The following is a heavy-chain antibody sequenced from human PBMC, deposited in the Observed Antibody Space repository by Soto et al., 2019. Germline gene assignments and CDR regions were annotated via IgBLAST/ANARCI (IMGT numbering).Heavy chain of an antibody. CDR3: ARGRNYTMIVVVIKEHENGAFDI. Sequence: ASVKVSCKASGGTFSSYAISWVRQAPGQGLEWMGGIIPIFGTANYAQKFQGRVTITADESTSTAYMELSSLRSEDTAVYYCARGRNYTMIVVVIKEHENGAFDIWGQGTMVTVSS. V-gene: IGHV1-69*13. J-gene: IGHJ3*02. CDR2: IIPIFGTA. CDR1: GGTFSSYA. D-gene: IGHD3-22*01.